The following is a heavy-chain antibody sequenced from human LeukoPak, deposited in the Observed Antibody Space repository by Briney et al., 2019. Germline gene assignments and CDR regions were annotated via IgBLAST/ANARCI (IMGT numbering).Heavy chain of an antibody. D-gene: IGHD2-2*01. CDR3: ARSFNIVVVPAAICYWYFDL. V-gene: IGHV4-39*01. Sequence: SETLSLTCTVSGDSNNNNNYYWGWIRQPPGEGLEWIGNIYYNGRTYYSPSLKSRVTISVDTSKNQFSLKLSSVTAADTAVYYCARSFNIVVVPAAICYWYFDLWGRGTLVTVSS. CDR2: IYYNGRT. J-gene: IGHJ2*01. CDR1: GDSNNNNNYY.